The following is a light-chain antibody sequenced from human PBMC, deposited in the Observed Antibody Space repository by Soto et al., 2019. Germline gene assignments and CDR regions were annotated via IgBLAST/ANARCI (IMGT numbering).Light chain of an antibody. V-gene: IGKV1-33*01. CDR1: QDISNY. CDR2: DAS. CDR3: QQYTEVPRT. J-gene: IGKJ2*01. Sequence: DIQMTQSPSSLSASVGDRVSITCQASQDISNYVNWYQQKSGQAPKLLIYDASKLETGVPTRFSGSGSGTDFTFTISNLQPEDIATYHCQQYTEVPRTFGQGTKLEIK.